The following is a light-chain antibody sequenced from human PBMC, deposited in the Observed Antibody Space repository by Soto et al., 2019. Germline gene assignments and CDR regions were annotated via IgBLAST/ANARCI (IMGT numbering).Light chain of an antibody. CDR2: EVT. J-gene: IGLJ1*01. CDR3: ASYAGTKLFV. V-gene: IGLV2-8*01. Sequence: QSVLTQPPSASGSPGQSVTISCTGTSSDVGFYNFVSWYQQRPGKAPKLVIYEVTKRPSGVPDRFSGSKSGSTASLTVSGLQADDEAEYYCASYAGTKLFVFGSGTKVTVL. CDR1: SSDVGFYNF.